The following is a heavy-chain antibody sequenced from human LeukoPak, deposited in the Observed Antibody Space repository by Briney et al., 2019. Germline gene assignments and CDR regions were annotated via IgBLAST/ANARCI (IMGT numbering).Heavy chain of an antibody. Sequence: SRTLSLTCAVSGGSISSSNWWSWVRQPPGKGLEWIGEIYHSGSTNYNPSLKSRVTISLGMSKNQLSLKLSSVTAADTAVYYCARLPMAVTPHVDYWGQGTLVTVS. V-gene: IGHV4-4*02. CDR2: IYHSGST. CDR3: ARLPMAVTPHVDY. CDR1: GGSISSSNW. J-gene: IGHJ4*02. D-gene: IGHD2-21*02.